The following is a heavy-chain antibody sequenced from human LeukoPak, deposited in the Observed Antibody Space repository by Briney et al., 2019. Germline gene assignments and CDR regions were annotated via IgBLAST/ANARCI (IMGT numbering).Heavy chain of an antibody. V-gene: IGHV3-23*01. Sequence: GGSLRLSCAASGFTFSSYAMSWVRQAPGKGLEWVSAISASGGSTYYADSVKGRFTISRDNSQNTLYLQVNSLRAEDTAVYYCAKQVAPHPRSYSNFDYWGQGTLVTVSS. CDR2: ISASGGST. D-gene: IGHD1-26*01. J-gene: IGHJ4*02. CDR1: GFTFSSYA. CDR3: AKQVAPHPRSYSNFDY.